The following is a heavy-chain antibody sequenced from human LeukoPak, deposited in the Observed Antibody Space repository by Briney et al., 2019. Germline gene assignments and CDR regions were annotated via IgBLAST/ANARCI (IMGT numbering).Heavy chain of an antibody. CDR1: GGTFSSYA. D-gene: IGHD6-13*01. J-gene: IGHJ5*02. CDR2: IIPIFGTA. CDR3: ARNAAYSSSWYWFDP. Sequence: ASVKVSCKASGGTFSSYAISWVRQAPGQGLEWMGGIIPIFGTANYAQKFQGRVTITADESTSTAYMELSSLRSEDTAVYYCARNAAYSSSWYWFDPWGQGTLVTVSS. V-gene: IGHV1-69*13.